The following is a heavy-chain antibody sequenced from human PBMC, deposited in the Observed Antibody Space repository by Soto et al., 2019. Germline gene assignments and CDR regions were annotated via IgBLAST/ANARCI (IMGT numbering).Heavy chain of an antibody. CDR2: ISSSSSTI. Sequence: GGSLRLSCAASGFTFSSYSMNWVRQAPGKGLEWVSYISSSSSTIYYADSVKGRFTISRDNAKNSLYLQMNSLRAEDTAVYYCARDSPKEIDWLNWFDPWGQGTLVTVSS. CDR3: ARDSPKEIDWLNWFDP. D-gene: IGHD3-9*01. V-gene: IGHV3-48*01. J-gene: IGHJ5*02. CDR1: GFTFSSYS.